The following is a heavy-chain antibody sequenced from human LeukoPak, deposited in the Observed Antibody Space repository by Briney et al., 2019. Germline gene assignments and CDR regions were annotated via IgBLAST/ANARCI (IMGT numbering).Heavy chain of an antibody. CDR1: GYTFTGYY. CDR3: ASGRDGLHTTGARRFDY. V-gene: IGHV1-2*02. CDR2: INPNSGGT. Sequence: ASVKVSGKASGYTFTGYYMHWVRQAPGQGLEWMGWINPNSGGTNFAQKFQGRVTMTRDTSISTAYMELSSLRSEDTAVYYCASGRDGLHTTGARRFDYWGQGTLVTVSS. D-gene: IGHD5-24*01. J-gene: IGHJ4*02.